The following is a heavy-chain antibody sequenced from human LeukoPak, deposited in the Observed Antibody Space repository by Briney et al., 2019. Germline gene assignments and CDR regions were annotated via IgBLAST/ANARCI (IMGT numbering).Heavy chain of an antibody. CDR2: IYTSGST. Sequence: SETLSLTCTVSGGSISSYYWSWIRQPAGKGLEWIGRIYTSGSTNYNPSLKSRVTISVDTSKNQFSLKLSSVTAADTAVYYCARHEDYYGSGSVHFDYWGQGTLVTVSS. J-gene: IGHJ4*02. V-gene: IGHV4-4*07. CDR1: GGSISSYY. D-gene: IGHD3-10*01. CDR3: ARHEDYYGSGSVHFDY.